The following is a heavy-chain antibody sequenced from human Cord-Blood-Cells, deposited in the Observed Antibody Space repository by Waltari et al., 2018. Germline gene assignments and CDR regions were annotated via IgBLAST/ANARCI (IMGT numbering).Heavy chain of an antibody. CDR2: IYWNDDK. CDR3: AHSFNRGDFGYWYFDL. J-gene: IGHJ2*01. V-gene: IGHV2-5*01. CDR1: GFSLSTSGVG. Sequence: QITLKESGPTLVKPTQTLTLTCTFSGFSLSTSGVGVGWIRQPPGKALAWLALIYWNDDKRYSPSLKSRLTITKDTSKNQVVLTMTNMDPVDTATYYCAHSFNRGDFGYWYFDLWGRGTLVTVSS. D-gene: IGHD3-10*01.